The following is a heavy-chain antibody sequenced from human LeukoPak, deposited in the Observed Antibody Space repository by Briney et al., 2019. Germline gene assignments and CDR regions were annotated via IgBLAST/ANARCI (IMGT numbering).Heavy chain of an antibody. V-gene: IGHV3-21*01. Sequence: GGSLRLSCAASGFTFSTYNMNWVRQAPGKGLEWVSSISGSSSYMFYADSVKGRFTISRDNAKNSLYLQMNSLRAKDTAVYYCARALWPYYFDYWGQGTLVTVSS. J-gene: IGHJ4*02. D-gene: IGHD2-21*01. CDR2: ISGSSSYM. CDR3: ARALWPYYFDY. CDR1: GFTFSTYN.